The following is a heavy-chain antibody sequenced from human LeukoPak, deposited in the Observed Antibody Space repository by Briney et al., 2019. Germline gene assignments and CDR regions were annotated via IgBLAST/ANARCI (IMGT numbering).Heavy chain of an antibody. CDR1: GYTLTELS. CDR3: ARAREYYYDSSGPDDAFDI. D-gene: IGHD3-22*01. J-gene: IGHJ3*02. V-gene: IGHV1-24*01. Sequence: ASVKVSCKVSGYTLTELSMHWVRQAPGKGLEWMGGFDPEDGETIYAQKFQGRVTMTEDTSTDTAYMELSSLRSEDTAVYYCARAREYYYDSSGPDDAFDIWGQGTMVTVSS. CDR2: FDPEDGET.